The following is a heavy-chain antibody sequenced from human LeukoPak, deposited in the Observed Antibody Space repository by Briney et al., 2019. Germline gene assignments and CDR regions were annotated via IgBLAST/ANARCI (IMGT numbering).Heavy chain of an antibody. Sequence: ASVKVSCKASGYAFTGYYMHWVRQAPGQGLEWMGWINPYSGGTNYAQKFQGRVTMTRDTSISTAYMELSRLRSDDTAVYYCAARSAVDAFDIWGQGTMVTVST. CDR3: AARSAVDAFDI. CDR2: INPYSGGT. J-gene: IGHJ3*02. V-gene: IGHV1-2*02. CDR1: GYAFTGYY.